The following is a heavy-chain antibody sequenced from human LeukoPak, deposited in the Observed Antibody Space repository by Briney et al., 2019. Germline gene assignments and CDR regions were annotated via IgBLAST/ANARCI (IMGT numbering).Heavy chain of an antibody. CDR2: TYYSGST. V-gene: IGHV4-30-4*01. CDR1: GVSISSGDYY. D-gene: IGHD3-22*01. Sequence: SETLSLTCTVSGVSISSGDYYWRWIRQPPGKGLEWIGYTYYSGSTYYNPSLKSRVTISVDTSKNQFSLKLSSVTAADTAVYYCARPYYYDSRIDPWGQGTRVTVSS. J-gene: IGHJ5*02. CDR3: ARPYYYDSRIDP.